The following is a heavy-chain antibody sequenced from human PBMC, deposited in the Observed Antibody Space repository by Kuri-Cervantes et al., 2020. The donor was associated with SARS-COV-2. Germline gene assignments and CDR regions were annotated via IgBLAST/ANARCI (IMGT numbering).Heavy chain of an antibody. CDR1: GYSISSGYY. CDR3: ARFTEYSSSLLDY. D-gene: IGHD6-6*01. CDR2: IYHSGST. Sequence: SQTLSLTCAVSGYSISSGYYWGWIRQPPGKGLERIGSIYHSGSTYYNPSLKSRVTISVDTSKNQFSLKLSSVTAADTAVYYCARFTEYSSSLLDYWGQGTLVTVSS. J-gene: IGHJ4*02. V-gene: IGHV4-38-2*01.